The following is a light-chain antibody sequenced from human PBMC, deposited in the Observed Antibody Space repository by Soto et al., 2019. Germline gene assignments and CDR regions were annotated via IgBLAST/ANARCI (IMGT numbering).Light chain of an antibody. CDR3: QQYGSSGT. CDR1: QSFSSRS. J-gene: IGKJ1*01. V-gene: IGKV3-20*01. Sequence: ELVLTQSAGTLSLSPGDRASLSCRASQSFSSRSLAWYQQKPGQGPRXLISGESSRAADIPDRFSGSGSGTDFTLTINRLEPEDFAVYYCQQYGSSGTFGQGTKVDIK. CDR2: GES.